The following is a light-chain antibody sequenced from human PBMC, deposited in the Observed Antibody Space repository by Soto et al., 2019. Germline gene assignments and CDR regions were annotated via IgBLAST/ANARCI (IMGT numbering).Light chain of an antibody. J-gene: IGLJ2*01. CDR2: QDS. Sequence: SYELTQPPSVSVSPGQTASITCSGDNLGAKYACCYQQKPGQSPVLVIYQDSKRPSWIPEGFSGSNYWNTATLTISGTQDIEEAAYYCQAWYSSTAWDVVFGGGTKVTVL. V-gene: IGLV3-1*01. CDR1: NLGAKY. CDR3: QAWYSSTAWDVV.